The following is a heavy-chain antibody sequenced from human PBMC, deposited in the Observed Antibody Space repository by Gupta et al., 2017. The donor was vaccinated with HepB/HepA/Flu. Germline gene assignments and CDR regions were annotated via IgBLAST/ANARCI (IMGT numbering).Heavy chain of an antibody. CDR3: ARLWPVNIVVVPAAMPDY. CDR1: GGSISSSSYY. Sequence: QLQLQESGPGLVKPSEILSLTCTVSGGSISSSSYYWGWIRQPPGKGLEWIGSIYYSGSTYYNPSLKSRVTISVDTSKNQFSLKLSSVTAADTAVYYCARLWPVNIVVVPAAMPDYWGQGTLVTVAS. V-gene: IGHV4-39*01. J-gene: IGHJ4*02. CDR2: IYYSGST. D-gene: IGHD2-2*01.